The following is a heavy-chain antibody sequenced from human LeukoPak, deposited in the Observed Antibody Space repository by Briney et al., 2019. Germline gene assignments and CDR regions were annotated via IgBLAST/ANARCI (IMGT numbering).Heavy chain of an antibody. CDR2: INPNSGGI. CDR1: GYTFTGYY. V-gene: IGHV1-2*02. J-gene: IGHJ5*02. CDR3: ARDLEVAGTNWFDP. D-gene: IGHD6-19*01. Sequence: ASVNVSCKASGYTFTGYYMHWVRQAPGQGLEWMGWINPNSGGINYAQKFQGRVTMTRDTSISTAYMELSRLRSDDTAVYYCARDLEVAGTNWFDPWGQGTLVTVSS.